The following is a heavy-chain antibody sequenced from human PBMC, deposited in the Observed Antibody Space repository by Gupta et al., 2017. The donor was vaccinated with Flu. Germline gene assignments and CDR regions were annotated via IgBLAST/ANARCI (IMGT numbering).Heavy chain of an antibody. J-gene: IGHJ4*02. D-gene: IGHD3-16*01. CDR3: ARLQWTYVWGGIDY. CDR2: ISAYNGNT. CDR1: G. Sequence: GISWVRQAPGQGLEWMGWISAYNGNTNYAQKLQGRVTMTTDTSTSTAYMELRSLRSDDTAVYYCARLQWTYVWGGIDYWGQGTLVTVYS. V-gene: IGHV1-18*01.